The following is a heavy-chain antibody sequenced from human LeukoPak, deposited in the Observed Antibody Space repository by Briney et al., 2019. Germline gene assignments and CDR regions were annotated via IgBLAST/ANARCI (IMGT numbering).Heavy chain of an antibody. CDR3: AGYCSGGSCYWRSGDY. Sequence: SETLSLTCAVYGGSFSGYYWSWIRQPPGKGLEWIGEINHSGSTNYNPSLKSRVTISVDTSKNQFSLKLSSVTAADTAVYYCAGYCSGGSCYWRSGDYWGQGTPVTVSS. CDR2: INHSGST. J-gene: IGHJ4*02. CDR1: GGSFSGYY. D-gene: IGHD2-15*01. V-gene: IGHV4-34*01.